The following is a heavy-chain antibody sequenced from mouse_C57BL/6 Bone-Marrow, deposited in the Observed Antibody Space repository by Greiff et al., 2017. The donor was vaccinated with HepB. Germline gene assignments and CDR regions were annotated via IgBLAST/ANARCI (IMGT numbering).Heavy chain of an antibody. Sequence: EVKLMESGGGLVKPGGSLKLSCAASGFTFSSYAMSWVRQTPEKRLEWVATISDGGSYTYYPDNVKGRFTISRDNAKNHLYLQMSHLKSEDTAMYYCARGPLYYGYYFDYWGQGTTLTVSS. J-gene: IGHJ2*01. D-gene: IGHD1-1*01. CDR2: ISDGGSYT. V-gene: IGHV5-4*03. CDR3: ARGPLYYGYYFDY. CDR1: GFTFSSYA.